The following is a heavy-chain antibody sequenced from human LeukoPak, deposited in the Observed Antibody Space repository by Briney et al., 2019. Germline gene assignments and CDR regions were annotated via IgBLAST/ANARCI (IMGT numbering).Heavy chain of an antibody. CDR1: GGSFRGYY. Sequence: SETLSLTCAVYGGSFRGYYWSWIRQPPGKGLEWIGEINHSGSTNYNPSLKSRVTISVDTSKNQFSLKLSSVTAADTAVYYCARGKSIAVAGDFDIWGQGSMVTVSS. CDR2: INHSGST. V-gene: IGHV4-34*01. D-gene: IGHD6-19*01. CDR3: ARGKSIAVAGDFDI. J-gene: IGHJ3*02.